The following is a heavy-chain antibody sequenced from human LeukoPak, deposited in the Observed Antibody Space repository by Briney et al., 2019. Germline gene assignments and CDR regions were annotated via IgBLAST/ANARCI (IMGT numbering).Heavy chain of an antibody. Sequence: SQTLSLTCTVSGGSISSGGYSWSWIRQHPGKGLEWIGYIYYSGSTYYNPSLKSRVTISVDTSKNQFSLKLSSVTAADTAVYYCASNSVLLSDLFDYWGQGTLVTVSS. D-gene: IGHD3-10*01. J-gene: IGHJ4*02. V-gene: IGHV4-31*03. CDR2: IYYSGST. CDR1: GGSISSGGYS. CDR3: ASNSVLLSDLFDY.